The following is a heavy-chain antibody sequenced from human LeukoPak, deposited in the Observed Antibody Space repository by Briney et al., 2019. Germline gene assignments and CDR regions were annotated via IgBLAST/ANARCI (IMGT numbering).Heavy chain of an antibody. D-gene: IGHD5-18*01. Sequence: PGGSLRLSCVASGFTFSNYAMSWVRQAPEKGPDWVSVISGSAHKIRYADSVKGRFTISRDNSENTVYLQMNNLRAEDTALYYCAGRVTGYSSGYVYWGQGTLVTVSS. J-gene: IGHJ4*02. V-gene: IGHV3-23*01. CDR1: GFTFSNYA. CDR3: AGRVTGYSSGYVY. CDR2: ISGSAHKI.